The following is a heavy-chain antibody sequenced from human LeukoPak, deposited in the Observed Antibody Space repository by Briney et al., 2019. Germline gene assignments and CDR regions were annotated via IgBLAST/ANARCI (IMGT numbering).Heavy chain of an antibody. J-gene: IGHJ4*02. D-gene: IGHD6-13*01. CDR3: ARDLGSAAAGTDY. Sequence: SETLSLTCTVSGYSISSGYYWGWIRQPPGKGLEWIGSIYHSGSTYYNPSLKSRVTISVDTSKNQFSLKLSSVAAADTAVYYCARDLGSAAAGTDYWGQGTLVTVSS. V-gene: IGHV4-38-2*02. CDR2: IYHSGST. CDR1: GYSISSGYY.